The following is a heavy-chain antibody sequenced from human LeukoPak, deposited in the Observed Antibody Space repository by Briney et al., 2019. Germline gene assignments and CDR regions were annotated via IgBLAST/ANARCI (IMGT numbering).Heavy chain of an antibody. D-gene: IGHD3-10*01. J-gene: IGHJ3*02. CDR1: GYTFTSYD. Sequence: GASVKVSFKASGYTFTSYDINWVRQATGQGLEWMGWMNPNSGNTGYAQKFQGRVTMTRNTSISTAYMELSSLRSEDTAVYYCARIRPDYYGSGSYYNGNAFDIWGQGTMVTVSS. CDR2: MNPNSGNT. CDR3: ARIRPDYYGSGSYYNGNAFDI. V-gene: IGHV1-8*01.